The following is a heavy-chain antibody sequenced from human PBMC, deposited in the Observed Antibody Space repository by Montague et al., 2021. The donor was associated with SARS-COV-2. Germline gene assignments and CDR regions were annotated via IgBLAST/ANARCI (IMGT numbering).Heavy chain of an antibody. CDR1: GGSFSGYY. CDR2: INHSGST. V-gene: IGHV4-34*01. CDR3: ARVRAVPAAMRIFSLGSGYYGMDV. J-gene: IGHJ6*02. D-gene: IGHD2-2*01. Sequence: SETLSLTCAVSGGSFSGYYWSWIRQPPGKGLEWIGEINHSGSTNYNPSLKRRVTISVDTSKNQFSLKLSSVTAADTAAYYCARVRAVPAAMRIFSLGSGYYGMDVWGQGTTVTVPS.